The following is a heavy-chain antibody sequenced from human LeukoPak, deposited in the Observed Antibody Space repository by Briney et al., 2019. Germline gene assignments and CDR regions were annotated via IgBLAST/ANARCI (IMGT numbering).Heavy chain of an antibody. CDR2: IYGGGST. CDR1: GFTVSTNY. Sequence: GGSLRLSCAASGFTVSTNYMSWVRQAPGKGLEWVSLIYGGGSTYYADSVKGRFTISRNNSKNMLYLQMNSLRAEDTAVYYCAKVITMMVVIIGEFDYWGQGTLVTVSS. J-gene: IGHJ4*02. V-gene: IGHV3-66*01. D-gene: IGHD3-22*01. CDR3: AKVITMMVVIIGEFDY.